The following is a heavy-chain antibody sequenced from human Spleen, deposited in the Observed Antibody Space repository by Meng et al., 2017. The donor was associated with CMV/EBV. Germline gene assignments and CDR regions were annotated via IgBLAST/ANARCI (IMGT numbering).Heavy chain of an antibody. CDR2: LYCGGSN. CDR3: VRHGYVGFDY. Sequence: QGELQAAGPGVVKPSHTRYLTCVVSGASISSGYYYGCWSRPPAGKGLEWSGYLYCGGSNYYHPPLRSRVTLSVDTSKHQFPRKLSSVTAADAAVYYCVRHGYVGFDYWGQGTLVTVSS. J-gene: IGHJ4*02. CDR1: GASISSGYYY. D-gene: IGHD5-12*01. V-gene: IGHV4-30-4*02.